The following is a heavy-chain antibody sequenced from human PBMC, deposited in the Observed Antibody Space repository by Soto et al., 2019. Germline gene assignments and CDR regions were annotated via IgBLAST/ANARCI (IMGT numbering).Heavy chain of an antibody. CDR3: ARSRAVYYDSSGYQRDAFDI. CDR1: GYTFTSYD. D-gene: IGHD3-22*01. V-gene: IGHV1-8*01. Sequence: GASVKVSCKASGYTFTSYDSNWVRQATGQGLEWMGWMNPNSGNTGYAQKFQGRVTMTRNTSISTAYMELSSLRSEDTAVYYCARSRAVYYDSSGYQRDAFDIWGQGTMVTVSS. J-gene: IGHJ3*02. CDR2: MNPNSGNT.